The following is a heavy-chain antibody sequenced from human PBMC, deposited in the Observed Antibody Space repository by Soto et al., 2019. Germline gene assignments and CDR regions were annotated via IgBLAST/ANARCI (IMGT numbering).Heavy chain of an antibody. J-gene: IGHJ6*02. D-gene: IGHD6-13*01. CDR2: IIPIFGTA. Sequence: GSSVKVSCKASGGTFSSYAISWVRQAPGQGLEWMGGIIPIFGTANYAQKFQGRVTITADESTSTAYMELSSLRSEDTALYYCARDQGAIAGAGTDYYYGMDVWGQRTTVTV. CDR3: ARDQGAIAGAGTDYYYGMDV. V-gene: IGHV1-69*13. CDR1: GGTFSSYA.